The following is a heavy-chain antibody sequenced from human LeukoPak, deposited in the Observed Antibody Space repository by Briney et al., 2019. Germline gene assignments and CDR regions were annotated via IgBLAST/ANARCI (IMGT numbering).Heavy chain of an antibody. CDR2: IGSSTSNI. CDR3: ARALDYDILTGYGY. D-gene: IGHD3-9*01. Sequence: GGSLRLSCAASGFTFSSYSMNWVRQAPGKGLEWVSYIGSSTSNIHYADSVKGRFTISRDNAKNSLYLQMNSLRAEDTAVYYCARALDYDILTGYGYWGQGTLVTVSS. J-gene: IGHJ4*02. V-gene: IGHV3-48*01. CDR1: GFTFSSYS.